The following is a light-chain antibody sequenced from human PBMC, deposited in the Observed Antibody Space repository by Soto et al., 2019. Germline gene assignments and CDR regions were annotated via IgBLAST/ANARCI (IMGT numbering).Light chain of an antibody. V-gene: IGLV4-69*01. J-gene: IGLJ2*01. CDR2: LDSDGSH. CDR1: SGHSSYD. CDR3: QSWGTGIHVV. Sequence: QSVLTQSPSASASLGASVKLTCTLSSGHSSYDIAWHQQQPEKGPRYLMKLDSDGSHTKGDAIPDRFSGSSSGAERYLTISSLQSDDEADYYCQSWGTGIHVVFGGGTKLTVL.